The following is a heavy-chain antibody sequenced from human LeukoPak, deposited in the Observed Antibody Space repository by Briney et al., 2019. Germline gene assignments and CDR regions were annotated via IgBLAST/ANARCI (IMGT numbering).Heavy chain of an antibody. CDR2: FDPEDGET. CDR3: ATATDIVATSQFDY. D-gene: IGHD5-12*01. CDR1: GYTLTELS. V-gene: IGHV1-24*01. J-gene: IGHJ4*02. Sequence: VASVKVSCKVSGYTLTELSMHWVRQAPGKGLEWMGGFDPEDGETIYAQKFQGRVTMTEDTSTDIAYMELSSLRSEDTAVYYCATATDIVATSQFDYWGQGTLVTVSS.